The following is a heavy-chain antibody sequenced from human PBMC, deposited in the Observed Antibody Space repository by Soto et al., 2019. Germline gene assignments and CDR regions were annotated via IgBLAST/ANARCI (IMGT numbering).Heavy chain of an antibody. CDR2: ISYDGSNK. J-gene: IGHJ4*02. D-gene: IGHD5-18*01. CDR3: ARGGYSYGPLWPNYFDY. Sequence: QVQLVESGGGVVQPGRSLRLSCAASRFTFSSYAMHWVRQAPGKGLEWVAVISYDGSNKYYADSVKGRFTISRDNSKNTLYLQMNSLRAEDTAVYYCARGGYSYGPLWPNYFDYWGQGTLVTVSS. V-gene: IGHV3-30-3*01. CDR1: RFTFSSYA.